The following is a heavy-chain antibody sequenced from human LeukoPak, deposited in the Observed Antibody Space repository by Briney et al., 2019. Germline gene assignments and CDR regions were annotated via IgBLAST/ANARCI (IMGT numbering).Heavy chain of an antibody. J-gene: IGHJ4*02. CDR3: ARAGYYYDSSGPPGY. CDR2: IYYSGST. CDR1: GGSISSGDYY. D-gene: IGHD3-22*01. Sequence: PSQTLSLTCTVSGGSISSGDYYWSWIRQPPGKGLEWIGYIYYSGSTYYNPSLKSRVTISVDTSKNQFSLKLSSVTAADTAVYYCARAGYYYDSSGPPGYWGQGTPVTVSS. V-gene: IGHV4-30-4*08.